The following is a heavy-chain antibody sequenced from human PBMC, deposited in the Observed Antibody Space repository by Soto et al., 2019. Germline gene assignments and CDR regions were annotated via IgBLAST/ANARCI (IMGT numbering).Heavy chain of an antibody. CDR3: ARGLVRAVITHFDY. J-gene: IGHJ4*02. CDR1: GYTFTSYA. D-gene: IGHD3-10*01. CDR2: IDPFTGDT. Sequence: QVQLVQSGAEVKKPGASVRVSCKPSGYTFTSYAITWVRQAPGRGLEWMGWIDPFTGDTTYAQNFQGRVTMTTDTSTDTAYVELRSLTSDDAAVYYCARGLVRAVITHFDYWGQGTLVTGSS. V-gene: IGHV1-18*01.